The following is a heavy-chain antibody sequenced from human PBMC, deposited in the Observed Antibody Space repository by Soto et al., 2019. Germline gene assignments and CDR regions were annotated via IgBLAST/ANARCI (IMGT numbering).Heavy chain of an antibody. V-gene: IGHV1-3*01. Sequence: ASVKVACKASGYTLTSYAMPWVRQAPGQRLEWMGWINAGNGNTKYSQKFQGRVTITRDTSASTAYMELSSLRSEDTAVYYCSRDIDFWSDYFAYRVDFGYYGMDVWGQGTTVTVSS. J-gene: IGHJ6*02. CDR2: INAGNGNT. CDR1: GYTLTSYA. D-gene: IGHD3-3*01. CDR3: SRDIDFWSDYFAYRVDFGYYGMDV.